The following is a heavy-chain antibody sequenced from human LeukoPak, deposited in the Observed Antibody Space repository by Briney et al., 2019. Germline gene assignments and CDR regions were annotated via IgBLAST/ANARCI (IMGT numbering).Heavy chain of an antibody. CDR3: ARESWYSGSYYPRVYYFDY. CDR2: IYYSGST. D-gene: IGHD1-26*01. J-gene: IGHJ4*02. Sequence: SGTLSLTCTVSGGSISSHYWSWIRQPPGKGLEWIGYIYYSGSTNYNPSLKSRVTISVDTSKNQFSLKLSSVTAADTAVYYCARESWYSGSYYPRVYYFDYWGQGTLVTVSS. CDR1: GGSISSHY. V-gene: IGHV4-59*11.